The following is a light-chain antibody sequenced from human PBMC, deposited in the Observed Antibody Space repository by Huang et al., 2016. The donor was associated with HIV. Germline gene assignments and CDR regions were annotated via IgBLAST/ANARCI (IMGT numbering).Light chain of an antibody. CDR1: KSVSNN. J-gene: IGKJ4*01. CDR3: QQYNNWHLT. Sequence: IVMTQTPATLTVTTGGRATLSCRDSKSVSNNLAWYQQKPGHTPRLISDGSTPRATGVPARFSFSGSGTDFTLTSNILHSEDFGIYYCQQYNNWHLTFGGGTKVDI. V-gene: IGKV3-15*01. CDR2: GST.